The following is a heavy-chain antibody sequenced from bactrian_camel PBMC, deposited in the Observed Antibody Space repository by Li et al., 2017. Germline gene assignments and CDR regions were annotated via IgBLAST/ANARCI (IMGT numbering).Heavy chain of an antibody. J-gene: IGHJ4*01. CDR1: GRTYTNWV. CDR2: IYTGGGNT. D-gene: IGHD3*01. Sequence: HVQLVESGGDSVQAGGSLRLSCEASGRTYTNWVMGWFRQAPGKEREGVAAIYTGGGNTYYADSVKGRFTISRDDDKNTLYLQMNSLKPEDTAMYYCVADPAQTRQLCRILYPHYNFEGQGTQVTVS. V-gene: IGHV3S54*01.